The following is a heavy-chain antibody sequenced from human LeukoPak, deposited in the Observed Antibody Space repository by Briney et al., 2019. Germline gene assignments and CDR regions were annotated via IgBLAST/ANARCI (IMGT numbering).Heavy chain of an antibody. V-gene: IGHV4-59*08. D-gene: IGHD2-15*01. CDR1: GGSISSYY. J-gene: IGHJ4*02. CDR3: ARLVHCSGGSCYSRPNFDY. Sequence: SETLSLTCTVSGGSISSYYWSWIRQPPGKGLEWIGYIYYSGSTNYNPSLKSRVTISVDTSKNQFSLKLSSVTAADTAVYYCARLVHCSGGSCYSRPNFDYWGQGTLVTVSS. CDR2: IYYSGST.